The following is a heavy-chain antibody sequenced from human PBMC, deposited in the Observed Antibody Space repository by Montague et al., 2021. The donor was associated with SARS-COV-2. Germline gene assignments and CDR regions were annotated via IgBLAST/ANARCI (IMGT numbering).Heavy chain of an antibody. J-gene: IGHJ4*02. CDR3: VRVGVSNWYSFFDY. CDR1: GGSIRSYY. Sequence: SETLSLTCTVSGGSIRSYYWSWIRQPPGKGLEWIGYIFNSGSTNYNPSLKSRVTISVDTSKNQLSLRLRSVTAADTAVYYCVRVGVSNWYSFFDYWGQGTLVTVSS. V-gene: IGHV4-59*01. D-gene: IGHD6-13*01. CDR2: IFNSGST.